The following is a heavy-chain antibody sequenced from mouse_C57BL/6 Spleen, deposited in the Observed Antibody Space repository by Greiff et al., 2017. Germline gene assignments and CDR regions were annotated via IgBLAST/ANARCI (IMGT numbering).Heavy chain of an antibody. CDR2: IYPGSGST. CDR1: GYTFTSYW. CDR3: ARDGGNDYEAAMDY. J-gene: IGHJ4*01. Sequence: VQLQQPGAELVKPGASVKMSCKASGYTFTSYWITWVKQRPGQGLEWIGDIYPGSGSTNYNEKFKSKATLTVDTSSSTAYMQLSSLTSEDSAVYDGARDGGNDYEAAMDYWGQGTSVTVSS. V-gene: IGHV1-55*01. D-gene: IGHD2-4*01.